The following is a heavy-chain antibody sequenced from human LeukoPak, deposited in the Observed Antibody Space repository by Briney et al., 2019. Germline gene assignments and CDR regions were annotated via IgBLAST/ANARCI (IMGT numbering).Heavy chain of an antibody. J-gene: IGHJ4*02. Sequence: GRSLRLSCSTSGFTFDDYAMHWVQQALGKGLEWVSAISGSGGSAYYADSVKGRFTISRDNSKNTLYLQMNSLRAEDTAVYYCAKCPELVATIAYDYWGQGTLVTVSS. V-gene: IGHV3-23*01. D-gene: IGHD5-12*01. CDR2: ISGSGGSA. CDR1: GFTFDDYA. CDR3: AKCPELVATIAYDY.